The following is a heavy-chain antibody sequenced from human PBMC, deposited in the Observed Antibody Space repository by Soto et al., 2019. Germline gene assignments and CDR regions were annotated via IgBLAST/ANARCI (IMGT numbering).Heavy chain of an antibody. CDR3: AHRQRTVVVGAPFDL. Sequence: QITLRESGPTLVQPTQTLTLTCTLSGVSLSTSGEGVGWIRQPPGKALEWLALIYGDDDKRFSPSLKSRLAITRDISKNQVVMTMTDMAPEDTAIYYCAHRQRTVVVGAPFDLWGQGSQVTVSS. D-gene: IGHD2-15*01. CDR1: GVSLSTSGEG. V-gene: IGHV2-5*02. CDR2: IYGDDDK. J-gene: IGHJ4*02.